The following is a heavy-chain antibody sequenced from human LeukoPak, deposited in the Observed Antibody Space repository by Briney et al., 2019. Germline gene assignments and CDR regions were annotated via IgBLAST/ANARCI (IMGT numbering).Heavy chain of an antibody. CDR2: IRSKAYGGTT. D-gene: IGHD5-12*01. V-gene: IGHV3-49*04. J-gene: IGHJ6*02. CDR3: TSDLLGPPGFYYYGMDV. Sequence: GGSLRLSCTASGFTFGDYAMSWVRQAPGKGLEWVGFIRSKAYGGTTEYAASVKGRFIISRDDSKSIAYLQMNSLKTEDTAVYYCTSDLLGPPGFYYYGMDVWGQGTTVTVSS. CDR1: GFTFGDYA.